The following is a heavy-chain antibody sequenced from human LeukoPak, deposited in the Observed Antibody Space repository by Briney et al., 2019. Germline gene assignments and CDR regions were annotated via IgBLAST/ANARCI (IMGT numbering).Heavy chain of an antibody. CDR1: GFRFSDSW. CDR3: ASSKDHYCHY. CDR2: IHEDAGEK. V-gene: IGHV3-7*05. J-gene: IGHJ4*02. Sequence: GGSLSLSCAASGFRFSDSWMTWVRQTPGKGLQWVASIHEDAGEKQYVESVRGRFTISRDNAKNSLYLQMNSLRVKDTAVYYCASSKDHYCHYWGQGTLVTVSS.